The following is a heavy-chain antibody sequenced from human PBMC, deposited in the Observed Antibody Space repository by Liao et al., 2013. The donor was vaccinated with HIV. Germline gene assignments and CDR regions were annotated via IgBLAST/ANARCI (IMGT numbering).Heavy chain of an antibody. CDR1: GDSISSSYY. CDR3: ARESIGYLDS. J-gene: IGHJ5*01. V-gene: IGHV4-4*07. Sequence: QVQLQESGPGLVKPSETLSLTCTVSGDSISSSYYWSWIRQPAGKGLEWIGRVFASGVTKYNASLKRRVTISVDTSKNQFFLRLTSVTAADTAVYFCARESIGYLDSWGQGTLVTVSS. D-gene: IGHD6-13*01. CDR2: VFASGVT.